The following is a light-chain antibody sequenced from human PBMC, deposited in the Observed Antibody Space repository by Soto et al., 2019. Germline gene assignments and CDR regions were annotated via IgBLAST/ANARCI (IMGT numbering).Light chain of an antibody. J-gene: IGKJ1*01. CDR1: QSVSSN. Sequence: EVMMSQSPATLSVSPGERASCRCRASQSVSSNLAWYQQKPGQAPRLLIYGASTRATGIPARFSGSGSGTEFTLTISSLQSEDFAVYYCQQYNNWPPWTFGQGVKV. CDR3: QQYNNWPPWT. CDR2: GAS. V-gene: IGKV3-15*01.